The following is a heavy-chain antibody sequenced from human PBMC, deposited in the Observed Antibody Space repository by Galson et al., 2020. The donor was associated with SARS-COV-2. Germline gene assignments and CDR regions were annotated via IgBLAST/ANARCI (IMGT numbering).Heavy chain of an antibody. D-gene: IGHD2-21*01. V-gene: IGHV4-59*01. Sequence: SETLSLTCTVSGGSISSYYWSWIRQPPGKGLEWIGYIYYSGSTNYNPSLKSRVTISVDTSKNQFSLKLSSVTAADTAVYYCARNEVYCGGDCYRWFDPWGQGTLVTVSS. CDR3: ARNEVYCGGDCYRWFDP. CDR1: GGSISSYY. CDR2: IYYSGST. J-gene: IGHJ5*02.